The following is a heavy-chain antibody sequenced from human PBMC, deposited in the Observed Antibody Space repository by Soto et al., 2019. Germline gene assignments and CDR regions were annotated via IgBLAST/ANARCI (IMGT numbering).Heavy chain of an antibody. V-gene: IGHV3-53*01. Sequence: LRLSCAASGFSVSGSYMGWVRQAPGKGLEWVSVIYRGGATYYVDSVKGRFTISRDNSENTLYLQMNSLRVDDTAVYYCARGWGGGWLELFDSWGQGALVTVSS. D-gene: IGHD6-19*01. CDR3: ARGWGGGWLELFDS. CDR1: GFSVSGSY. CDR2: IYRGGAT. J-gene: IGHJ4*02.